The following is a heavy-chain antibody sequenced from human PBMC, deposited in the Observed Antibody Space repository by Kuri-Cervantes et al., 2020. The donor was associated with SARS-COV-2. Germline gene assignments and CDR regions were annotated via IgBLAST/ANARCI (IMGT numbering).Heavy chain of an antibody. Sequence: ASVKVSCKVSGYTFTELSMHWVRQAPGKGLEWMGGFDPEDGETIYAQKFQGRVTMTEDTSTDTAYMELSSLRSEDTAVYYCATGAAAGRDNWFDPWGQGTLVTVYS. CDR3: ATGAAAGRDNWFDP. D-gene: IGHD6-13*01. J-gene: IGHJ5*02. CDR2: FDPEDGET. CDR1: GYTFTELS. V-gene: IGHV1-24*01.